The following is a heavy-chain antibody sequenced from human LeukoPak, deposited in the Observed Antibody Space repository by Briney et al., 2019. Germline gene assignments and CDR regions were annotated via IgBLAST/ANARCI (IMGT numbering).Heavy chain of an antibody. CDR1: GGSISSQY. D-gene: IGHD3-22*01. J-gene: IGHJ3*02. CDR2: IYYSGST. V-gene: IGHV4-59*11. CDR3: ARDFDTSGYFHAFDI. Sequence: PSETLSLTCTVSGGSISSQYWSWIRQPPGKGLEWIGYIYYSGSTNYNPSLKSRVTISVDTSKNQFSLKLSSVTAADTAVYYCARDFDTSGYFHAFDIWGQGTMVTVSS.